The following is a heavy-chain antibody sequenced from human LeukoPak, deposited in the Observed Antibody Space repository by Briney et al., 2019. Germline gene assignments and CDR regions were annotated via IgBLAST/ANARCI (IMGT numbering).Heavy chain of an antibody. CDR1: GFIVSNNF. D-gene: IGHD1-26*01. V-gene: IGHV3-53*05. CDR3: AKGGSIVGASGFDY. Sequence: GGSLRLSCAASGFIVSNNFMSWVRQAPGKGLEWVSVIYTGGSTYYADSVRGRFTISRDNSKNTLYLQMNSLRAEDTAVYYCAKGGSIVGASGFDYWGQGTLVTVSS. J-gene: IGHJ4*02. CDR2: IYTGGST.